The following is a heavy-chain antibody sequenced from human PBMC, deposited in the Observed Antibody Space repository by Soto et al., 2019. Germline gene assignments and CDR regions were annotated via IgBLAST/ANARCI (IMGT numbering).Heavy chain of an antibody. CDR1: GFDFISSG. CDR3: ARDPGVSLNAYYYYYGMDV. D-gene: IGHD3-10*01. J-gene: IGHJ6*02. CDR2: ISAYNGNT. V-gene: IGHV1-18*01. Sequence: ASVKVSCKASGFDFISSGIQWVRQAPGQGLEWMGWISAYNGNTNYAQKLQGRVTMTTDTSTSTAYMELRSLRSDDTAVYYCARDPGVSLNAYYYYYGMDVCGQGTTVTVSS.